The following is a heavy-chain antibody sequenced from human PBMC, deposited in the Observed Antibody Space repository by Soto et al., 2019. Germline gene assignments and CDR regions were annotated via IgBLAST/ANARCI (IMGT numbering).Heavy chain of an antibody. CDR1: GFTFSSYG. D-gene: IGHD2-15*01. CDR2: IWYDGTNK. Sequence: QVQLVESGGGVVQPGRSLRLSCAASGFTFSSYGMHWVRQAPGKGLGWVTVIWYDGTNKYYADSVKGRFTISRDNSKNTLYLQLNSLRAEDTALYYCAKGKSGSWPYYFDYWGQGTPVTVSS. J-gene: IGHJ4*02. CDR3: AKGKSGSWPYYFDY. V-gene: IGHV3-33*06.